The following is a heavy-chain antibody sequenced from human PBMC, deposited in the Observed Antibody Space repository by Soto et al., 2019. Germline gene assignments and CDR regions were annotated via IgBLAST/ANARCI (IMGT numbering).Heavy chain of an antibody. Sequence: ETLSLTCAVYGGSFSGYYWSWIRQPPGKGLEWIGEINHSGSTNYNPSLKSRVTISVDTSKNQFSLKLSSVTAADTAVYYCARRQGRILTGYYKIKPFDYWGQGTLVTVSS. CDR1: GGSFSGYY. J-gene: IGHJ4*02. CDR3: ARRQGRILTGYYKIKPFDY. CDR2: INHSGST. D-gene: IGHD3-9*01. V-gene: IGHV4-34*01.